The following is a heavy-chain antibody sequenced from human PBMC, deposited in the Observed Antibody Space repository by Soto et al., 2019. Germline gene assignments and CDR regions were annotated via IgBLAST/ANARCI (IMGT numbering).Heavy chain of an antibody. V-gene: IGHV4-38-2*01. CDR1: GGSIISNYW. Sequence: SETLSLTCAVSGGSIISNYWWAWIRQSPGEGLVWIGSIYHSGTTYYNPSLESRVIISVDTSESRFSLKLNSVTAADTAVYYCATLTPPFDYWGQGTLVTVSS. CDR3: ATLTPPFDY. D-gene: IGHD3-9*01. J-gene: IGHJ4*02. CDR2: IYHSGTT.